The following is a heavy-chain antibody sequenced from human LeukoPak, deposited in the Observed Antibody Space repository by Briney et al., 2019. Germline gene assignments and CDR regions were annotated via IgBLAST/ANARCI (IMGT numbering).Heavy chain of an antibody. CDR3: ARGRATVVSSHYFDS. CDR1: GGTFSSYA. J-gene: IGHJ4*02. D-gene: IGHD4-23*01. CDR2: IIPIFGTA. V-gene: IGHV1-69*13. Sequence: GASVKVSCKASGGTFSSYAISWVRQAPGQGLEWMGGIIPIFGTANYAQKFQGRVTITADESTSTAYMDLSRLRSDDTALYFCARGRATVVSSHYFDSWGQGTLVTVSS.